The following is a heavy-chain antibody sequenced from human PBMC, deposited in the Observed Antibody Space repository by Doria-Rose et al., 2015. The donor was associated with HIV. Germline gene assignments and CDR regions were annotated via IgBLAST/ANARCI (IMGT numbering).Heavy chain of an antibody. D-gene: IGHD5-18*01. CDR3: ARIHSFVSNWFDP. CDR1: GYTFTSYD. V-gene: IGHV1-8*01. J-gene: IGHJ5*02. CDR2: MNPNSGNT. Sequence: KPGASVKVSCKASGYTFTSYDINWVRQATGQGLEWMGWMNPNSGNTGYAQKFQGRVTMTRNTSISTAYMELSSLRSEDAAVYYCARIHSFVSNWFDPWGQGTLVTVSS.